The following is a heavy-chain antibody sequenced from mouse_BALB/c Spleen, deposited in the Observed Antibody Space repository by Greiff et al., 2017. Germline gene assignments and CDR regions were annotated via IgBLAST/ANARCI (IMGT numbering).Heavy chain of an antibody. CDR2: ISYDGSN. J-gene: IGHJ3*01. CDR3: ASMITTFAY. V-gene: IGHV3-6*02. CDR1: GYSITSGYY. Sequence: EVKLMESGPGLVKPSQSLSLTCSVTGYSITSGYYWNWIRQFPGNKLEWMGYISYDGSNNYNPSLKNRISITRDTSKNQFFLKLNSVTTEDTATYYCASMITTFAYWGQGTLVTVSA. D-gene: IGHD2-4*01.